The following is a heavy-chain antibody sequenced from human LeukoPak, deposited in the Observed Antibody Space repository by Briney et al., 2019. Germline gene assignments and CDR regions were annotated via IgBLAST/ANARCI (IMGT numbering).Heavy chain of an antibody. V-gene: IGHV3-9*01. Sequence: GRSLRLSCAASGFTFDDYAMFWVRQAPGKGLEWVSGISWDSRNIGYAASVKGRFTISRDNAKKTLYLQMNSLRGEDTALYYCTRGNRDTSGFYYYYGSDVWGQGTTVTASS. CDR3: TRGNRDTSGFYYYYGSDV. CDR1: GFTFDDYA. D-gene: IGHD6-19*01. CDR2: ISWDSRNI. J-gene: IGHJ6*02.